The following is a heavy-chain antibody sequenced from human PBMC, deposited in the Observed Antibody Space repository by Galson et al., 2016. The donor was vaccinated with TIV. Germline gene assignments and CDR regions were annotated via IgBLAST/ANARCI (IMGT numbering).Heavy chain of an antibody. CDR3: ATETGSSGMDV. V-gene: IGHV1-69*02. CDR1: GGTLSRHT. CDR2: ILPIVGIT. D-gene: IGHD3-10*01. J-gene: IGHJ6*02. Sequence: SVKVSCKASGGTLSRHTISWVRQAPGQGLEWMGRILPIVGITNCAQKLQGRVTIIADRFTSTVSMELSGLTSDDTAVYYCATETGSSGMDVWDQGTTVPVSS.